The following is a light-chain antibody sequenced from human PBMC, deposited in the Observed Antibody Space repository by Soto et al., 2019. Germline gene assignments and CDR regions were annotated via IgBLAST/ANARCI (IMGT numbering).Light chain of an antibody. CDR1: QSVSSN. V-gene: IGKV3-15*01. CDR2: GAS. CDR3: QQYHNWPIT. Sequence: EIVMTQSPATLSVSPGEGATLSCRASQSVSSNLAWYQQKPGQAPRLLISGASARVTGIPARFSGSGSGTDFTLPVSSLQSEDFAIYYCQQYHNWPITFGGGTTVEIK. J-gene: IGKJ4*01.